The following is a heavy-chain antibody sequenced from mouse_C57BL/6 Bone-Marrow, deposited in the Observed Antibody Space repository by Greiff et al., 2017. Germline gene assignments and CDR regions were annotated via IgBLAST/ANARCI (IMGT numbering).Heavy chain of an antibody. CDR1: GYAFSSSW. J-gene: IGHJ2*01. CDR2: IYPGDGDT. Sequence: VQLQQSGPELVKPGASVKISCQASGYAFSSSWMNWVKQRPGKGLEWIGRIYPGDGDTNYNGKFKGKATLTADKSTSTAYMQLSSLTSEDAAVSFCERYGYYGYTYFDYWGQGTTLTVSS. CDR3: ERYGYYGYTYFDY. V-gene: IGHV1-82*01. D-gene: IGHD1-2*01.